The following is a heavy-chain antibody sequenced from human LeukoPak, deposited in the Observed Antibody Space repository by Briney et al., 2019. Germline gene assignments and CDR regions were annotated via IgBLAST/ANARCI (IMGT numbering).Heavy chain of an antibody. J-gene: IGHJ4*02. Sequence: PGGSLRLSCAASGFTFSSHAMSWVRQAPGRGLEWVSSIDISGSNAYYADSVKGRFTISRDNAKNSLYLQMNSLRAEDTAVYYCAGELRFLEWLPDYWGQGTLVTVSS. CDR3: AGELRFLEWLPDY. V-gene: IGHV3-21*01. D-gene: IGHD3-3*01. CDR2: IDISGSNA. CDR1: GFTFSSHA.